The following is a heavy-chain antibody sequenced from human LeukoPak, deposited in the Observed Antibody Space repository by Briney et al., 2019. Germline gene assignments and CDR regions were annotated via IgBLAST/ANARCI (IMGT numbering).Heavy chain of an antibody. J-gene: IGHJ4*02. V-gene: IGHV3-30*18. D-gene: IGHD6-19*01. Sequence: GRSLRLSCAASGFTFSSYGMHWVRQAPGKGLEWVAVISYDGSNKYYADSVKGRFTISRDNSKNTPYLQMNSLRAEDTAVYYCAKNGLPDSSGLYSDYWGQGTLVTVSS. CDR1: GFTFSSYG. CDR3: AKNGLPDSSGLYSDY. CDR2: ISYDGSNK.